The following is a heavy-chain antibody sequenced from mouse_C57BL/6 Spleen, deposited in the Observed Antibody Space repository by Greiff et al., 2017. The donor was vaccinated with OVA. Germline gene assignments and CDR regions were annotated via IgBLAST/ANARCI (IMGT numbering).Heavy chain of an antibody. J-gene: IGHJ2*01. CDR2: INPYNGGP. D-gene: IGHD1-1*01. CDR3: ARRHYGSSYFDY. V-gene: IGHV1-19*01. CDR1: GYTFTDYY. Sequence: EVKPMESGPVLVKPGASVKMSCKASGYTFTDYYMNWVKQSHGKSLEWIGVINPYNGGPSYNQKFKGKATLTVDKSSSTAYMELNSLTSEDSAVYYCARRHYGSSYFDYWGQGTTLTVSS.